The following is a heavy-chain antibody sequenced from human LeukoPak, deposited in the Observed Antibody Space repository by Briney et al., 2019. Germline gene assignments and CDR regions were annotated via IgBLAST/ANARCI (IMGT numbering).Heavy chain of an antibody. CDR3: ARGGGLDV. V-gene: IGHV3-23*01. CDR1: GFTLSSYA. Sequence: GGSLRLSCAASGFTLSSYAMTWVRQAPGRGLEWVSSVDGGGGGTYYADSVKGRFTISRDNAKNSLYLQMSNLRAEDTAVYFCARGGGLDVWGQGATVTVSS. J-gene: IGHJ6*02. D-gene: IGHD3-16*01. CDR2: VDGGGGGT.